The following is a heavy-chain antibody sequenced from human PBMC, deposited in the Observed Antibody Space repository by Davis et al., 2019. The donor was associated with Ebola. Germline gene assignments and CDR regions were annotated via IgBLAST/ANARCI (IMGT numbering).Heavy chain of an antibody. Sequence: AASVKVSCKASGYIFTSYDINWVRQATGQGLEWMGWMNPNSGNTGYARKFQDRVTITRDTSASTAYMELSSLKSEDTAVYYCAREHDSWIGYSFDYWGQGTQVTVSS. CDR3: AREHDSWIGYSFDY. V-gene: IGHV1-8*01. J-gene: IGHJ4*02. D-gene: IGHD3-3*01. CDR1: GYIFTSYD. CDR2: MNPNSGNT.